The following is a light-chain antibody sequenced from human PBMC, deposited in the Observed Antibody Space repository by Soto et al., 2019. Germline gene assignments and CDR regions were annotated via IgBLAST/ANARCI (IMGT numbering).Light chain of an antibody. CDR2: EVS. Sequence: QSALTQPASVSGSPGQSITISCSGTSSDVGGYNYVSWYQQHPGEAPKLLISEVSNRPSAISNRFSGSKSGNKASLTISGLPAEDEADYYCSSYTRSSTLLFGGGTKVTVL. V-gene: IGLV2-14*01. CDR1: SSDVGGYNY. CDR3: SSYTRSSTLL. J-gene: IGLJ2*01.